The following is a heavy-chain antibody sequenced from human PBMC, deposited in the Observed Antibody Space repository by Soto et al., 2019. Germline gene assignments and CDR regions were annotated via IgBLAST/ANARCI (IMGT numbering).Heavy chain of an antibody. J-gene: IGHJ6*02. D-gene: IGHD5-18*01. V-gene: IGHV3-30*18. CDR2: ISYDGSNK. CDR3: AKDHFVRYSYGPHYYGMDV. CDR1: GCNISSYF. Sequence: GGSKILSSAAAGCNISSYFMHWVRPAPGKGLEWVALISYDGSNKYYADSVRGRFTISRDNSKNTLYLQMNSLRAEDTAVYYCAKDHFVRYSYGPHYYGMDVWGQGTTVTVSS.